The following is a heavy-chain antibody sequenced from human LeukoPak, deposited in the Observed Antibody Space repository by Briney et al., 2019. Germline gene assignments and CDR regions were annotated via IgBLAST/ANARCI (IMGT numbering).Heavy chain of an antibody. V-gene: IGHV4-38-2*02. CDR1: GYSISSGYY. D-gene: IGHD4-23*01. CDR3: ARDPNYGGADY. Sequence: SETLSLTCTVSGYSISSGYYWGWIRQPPGKGLEWIGSIYHSGSTYYNPSLKSRVTISVDTSKNQFSLKLSSVTAADTAVYYCARDPNYGGADYWGQGTLVTVSS. J-gene: IGHJ4*02. CDR2: IYHSGST.